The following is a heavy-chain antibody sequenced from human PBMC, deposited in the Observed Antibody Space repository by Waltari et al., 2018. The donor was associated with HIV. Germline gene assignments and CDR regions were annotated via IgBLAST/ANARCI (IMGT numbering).Heavy chain of an antibody. Sequence: QVQLVQSGAEVKKPGSSVKVSCKASGGPFSSYTINWVRKAPGQGLEWLGRIIPTSNTPNNARKFQGRVPITADKSTSTAYMELTSLRSDDTAVYYCASARETMGVDFDSWGLGTLVTVSS. J-gene: IGHJ4*02. V-gene: IGHV1-69*08. CDR2: IIPTSNTP. CDR1: GGPFSSYT. CDR3: ASARETMGVDFDS. D-gene: IGHD3-16*01.